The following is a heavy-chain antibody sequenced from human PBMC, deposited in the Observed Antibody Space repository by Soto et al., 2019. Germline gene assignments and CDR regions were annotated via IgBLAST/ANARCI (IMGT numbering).Heavy chain of an antibody. D-gene: IGHD1-26*01. V-gene: IGHV4-31*03. CDR3: ASGTEVSPSWDV. J-gene: IGHJ6*02. CDR1: GGSISSGGYY. Sequence: SETLSLTCTVSGGSISSGGYYWSWIRQHPGKGLEWIGYIYYSGSTYYNPSLKSRVTISVDTSKNQFSLKLSSVTAADTAVYYCASGTEVSPSWDVWGQGTTVTVSS. CDR2: IYYSGST.